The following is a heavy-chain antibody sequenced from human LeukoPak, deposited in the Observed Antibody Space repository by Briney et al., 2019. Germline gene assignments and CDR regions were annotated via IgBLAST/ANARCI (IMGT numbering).Heavy chain of an antibody. CDR1: GGSFSGYY. CDR2: INHSGST. J-gene: IGHJ4*02. V-gene: IGHV4-34*01. Sequence: PSETLSLTCAVYGGSFSGYYWSWIRQPPGKGLEWIGEINHSGSTNYNPSLESRVTISVDTSKNQFSLKLSSVTAADTAVYYCARGAPPDYWGQGTLVTVSS. CDR3: ARGAPPDY.